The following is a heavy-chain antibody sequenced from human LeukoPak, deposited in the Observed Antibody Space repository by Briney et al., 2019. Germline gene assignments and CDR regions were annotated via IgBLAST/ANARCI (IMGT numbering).Heavy chain of an antibody. D-gene: IGHD3-22*01. CDR2: IIPILGIA. Sequence: SVKVSCNASGGTFSSYAISWLRQAPGQGLEWMGRIIPILGIANYAQKFQGRVTITADKSTSTAYMELSSLRSEDTGVYYCARDRADNFDSSGYYPDGLDIWGQGTMVTVS. CDR3: ARDRADNFDSSGYYPDGLDI. CDR1: GGTFSSYA. J-gene: IGHJ3*02. V-gene: IGHV1-69*04.